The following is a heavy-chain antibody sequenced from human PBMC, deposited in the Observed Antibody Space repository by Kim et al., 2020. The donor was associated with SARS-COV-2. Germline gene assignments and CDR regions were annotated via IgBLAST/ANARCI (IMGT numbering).Heavy chain of an antibody. CDR2: IYHSGST. CDR1: GGSISSSNW. Sequence: SETLSLTCAVSGGSISSSNWWCCVRQPPGKVVEWIGEIYHSGSTNYTPSLKRRVTISVDKSKNQFSLQLTSVTAADTAVYYCARVFVRYFDSFYYYYGVDVWGRGTTVTVSS. J-gene: IGHJ6*02. V-gene: IGHV4-4*02. CDR3: ARVFVRYFDSFYYYYGVDV. D-gene: IGHD3-9*01.